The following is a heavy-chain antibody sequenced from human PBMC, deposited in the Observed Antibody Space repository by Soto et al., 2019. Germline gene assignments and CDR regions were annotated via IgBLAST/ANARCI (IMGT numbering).Heavy chain of an antibody. CDR1: GFSLITNGVG. V-gene: IGHV2-5*02. CDR3: AHRRVAATGFPSMRYFAY. Sequence: QITLKESGPTLVKPTQTLTLTCTFSGFSLITNGVGVGWIRQPPGTALEWLALIYWDDDKRYSPSLKSRLTITKDTSKTQVVLTLANMDPVDTGTYYCAHRRVAATGFPSMRYFAYWGQGILVTVSS. J-gene: IGHJ4*02. CDR2: IYWDDDK. D-gene: IGHD6-13*01.